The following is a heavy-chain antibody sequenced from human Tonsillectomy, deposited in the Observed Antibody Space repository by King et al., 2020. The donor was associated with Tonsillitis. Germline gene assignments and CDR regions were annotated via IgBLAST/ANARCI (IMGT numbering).Heavy chain of an antibody. CDR1: GYTFTGYY. CDR2: INPNSGGT. J-gene: IGHJ6*03. Sequence: QLVQSGAEVKKPGASVKVSCKASGYTFTGYYMHWVRQAPGQGLEWMGWINPNSGGTNYAQKFQGWVTMTRDTSISTAYMELSRLGSDDTAVYYCARDRGRSEMATLYMDVWGKGTTVTVSS. V-gene: IGHV1-2*04. CDR3: ARDRGRSEMATLYMDV. D-gene: IGHD5-24*01.